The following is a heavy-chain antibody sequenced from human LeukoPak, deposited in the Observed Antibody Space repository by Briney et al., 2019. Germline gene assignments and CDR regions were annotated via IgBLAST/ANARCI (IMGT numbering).Heavy chain of an antibody. Sequence: GASVKVSCKASGYTFTSYGISWVRQAPGQGLEWMGWISAYNGNTNYAQKLQGRVTMTTDTSPSTAYMELRSLRSDDTAVYYCARDQTYYCDSSGYYRSYWYFDLWGRGTLVTVSS. CDR2: ISAYNGNT. V-gene: IGHV1-18*01. CDR3: ARDQTYYCDSSGYYRSYWYFDL. D-gene: IGHD3-22*01. CDR1: GYTFTSYG. J-gene: IGHJ2*01.